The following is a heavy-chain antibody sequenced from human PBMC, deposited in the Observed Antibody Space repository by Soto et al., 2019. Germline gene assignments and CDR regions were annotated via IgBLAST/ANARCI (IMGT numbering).Heavy chain of an antibody. CDR2: ISAYNGNT. D-gene: IGHD2-15*01. J-gene: IGHJ5*02. CDR3: ARALYCSGGSCYWLDP. Sequence: ASVKVSCKASGHTFTSYGISWVRQAPGQGLEWMGWISAYNGNTNYAQKLQGRVTMTTDTSTSTAYMELRSLRSDDTAVYYCARALYCSGGSCYWLDPWGQGTLVTVSS. CDR1: GHTFTSYG. V-gene: IGHV1-18*01.